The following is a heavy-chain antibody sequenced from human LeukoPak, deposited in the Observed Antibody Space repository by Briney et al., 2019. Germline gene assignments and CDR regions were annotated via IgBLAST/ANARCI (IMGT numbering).Heavy chain of an antibody. CDR1: GLTFSGSW. CDR3: AKEGTSGWTPYYFYYMDV. Sequence: PGGSLRLSCAVSGLTFSGSWITWIRQAPGKGLEWVASMKPDGRERWYVDSVKGRFTISRDNSKNSLYLQLTSLRAEDTALYYCAKEGTSGWTPYYFYYMDVWGKGPPVTISS. CDR2: MKPDGRER. V-gene: IGHV3-7*03. J-gene: IGHJ6*03. D-gene: IGHD6-19*01.